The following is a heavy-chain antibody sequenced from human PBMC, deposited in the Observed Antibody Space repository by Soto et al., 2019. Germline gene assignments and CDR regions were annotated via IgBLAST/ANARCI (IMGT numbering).Heavy chain of an antibody. CDR3: PREPHGGVCRGGGCFENSGYYCFAP. D-gene: IGHD2-15*01. J-gene: IGHJ5*02. CDR1: GFIFSNYW. Sequence: EVRLVESGGGLVQPGGSLRLSCAASGFIFSNYWMSWVRQAPGKGLEWVAKIKQGGSENYYVDSVKGRFTISRDNAENSLYLEMNSLGAADRAVYYCPREPHGGVCRGGGCFENSGYYCFAPWGQGTLV. CDR2: IKQGGSEN. V-gene: IGHV3-7*01.